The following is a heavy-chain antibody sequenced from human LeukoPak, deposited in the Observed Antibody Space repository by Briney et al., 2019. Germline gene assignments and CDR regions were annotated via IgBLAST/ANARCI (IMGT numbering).Heavy chain of an antibody. CDR3: AGRGHRYSRD. J-gene: IGHJ1*01. CDR2: IYDSGIT. D-gene: IGHD2-15*01. Sequence: KPSETLSLTCTVSGDSVTSGYWSWIRQPPGKGLEWIGYIYDSGITDYNPSLKSRLTISVDTSNNQFSLNLSSVTAADTAVYYCAGRGHRYSRDWGPGILVTVSS. V-gene: IGHV4-4*09. CDR1: GDSVTSGY.